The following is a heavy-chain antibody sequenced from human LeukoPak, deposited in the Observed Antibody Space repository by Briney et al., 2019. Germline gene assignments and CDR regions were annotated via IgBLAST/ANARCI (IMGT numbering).Heavy chain of an antibody. Sequence: PGGSLRLSCAASGFTFSSYSMNWVRQAPGKGLEWVSSISSSSSYIYYADSVKGRFTISRDNAKNSLYLQMNSLRAEDTAVCYCARDVKPGYSSGDWGQGTLVTVSS. V-gene: IGHV3-21*01. CDR3: ARDVKPGYSSGD. CDR1: GFTFSSYS. CDR2: ISSSSSYI. D-gene: IGHD6-25*01. J-gene: IGHJ4*02.